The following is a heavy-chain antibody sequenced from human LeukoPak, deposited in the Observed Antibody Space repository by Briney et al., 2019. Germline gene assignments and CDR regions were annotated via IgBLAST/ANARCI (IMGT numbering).Heavy chain of an antibody. CDR2: IYYSGST. V-gene: IGHV4-59*01. CDR3: ARDSAGYSSSWPYYYYYYGMDV. D-gene: IGHD6-13*01. Sequence: SETLSLTCTVSGGSISSYYWSWIRQPPGKGLEWIGYIYYSGSTNYNPSLKSRVTISVDTSKNQFSLKLSSVTAADTAVYYCARDSAGYSSSWPYYYYYYGMDVWGQGTTVTVSS. J-gene: IGHJ6*02. CDR1: GGSISSYY.